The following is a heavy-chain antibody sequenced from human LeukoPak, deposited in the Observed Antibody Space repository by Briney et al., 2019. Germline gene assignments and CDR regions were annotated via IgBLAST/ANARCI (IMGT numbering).Heavy chain of an antibody. D-gene: IGHD1-26*01. V-gene: IGHV3-53*01. J-gene: IGHJ4*02. CDR3: ARMGVGAMGF. CDR2: IYSGGST. Sequence: GGSLRLSCAASGFPVSSNYMSWVRQAPGKGLEWVSVIYSGGSTYYADSVKGRFTISRDNSKNILYLQMNSLRAEDTAVYYCARMGVGAMGFWGQGTLVTVSS. CDR1: GFPVSSNY.